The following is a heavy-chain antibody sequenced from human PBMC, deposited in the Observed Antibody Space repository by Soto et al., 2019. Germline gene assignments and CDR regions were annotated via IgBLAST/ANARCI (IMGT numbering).Heavy chain of an antibody. D-gene: IGHD1-26*01. CDR2: ISYDGSNK. V-gene: IGHV3-30-3*01. Sequence: GGSLRLSGEASGFTFSSYAMHWVRQAPGKGLEWVAVISYDGSNKYYADSVKGRFTISRDNSKNTLYLQMNSLRAEDTAVYYCARSRSYHAFDYWGQGTLVTVSS. J-gene: IGHJ4*02. CDR3: ARSRSYHAFDY. CDR1: GFTFSSYA.